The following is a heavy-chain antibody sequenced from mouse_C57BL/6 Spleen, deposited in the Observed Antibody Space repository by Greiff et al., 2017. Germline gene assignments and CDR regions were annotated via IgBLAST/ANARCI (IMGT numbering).Heavy chain of an antibody. D-gene: IGHD2-3*01. Sequence: QVQLQQPGAELVRPGSSVKLSCKASGYTFTSYWMDWVKQRPGQGLEWIGNIYPSDSETHYNQKFKDKATWTVNKSSSTAYMQLSSLTSEDSAVYYCARDGYPYYAMDYWGQGTSVTVSS. J-gene: IGHJ4*01. CDR3: ARDGYPYYAMDY. CDR2: IYPSDSET. CDR1: GYTFTSYW. V-gene: IGHV1-61*01.